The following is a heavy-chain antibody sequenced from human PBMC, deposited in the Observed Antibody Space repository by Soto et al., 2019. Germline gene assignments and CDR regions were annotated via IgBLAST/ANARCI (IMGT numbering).Heavy chain of an antibody. CDR3: EKDVDHIYGFDF. V-gene: IGHV3-9*01. J-gene: IGHJ4*02. CDR1: GFTFGEYA. D-gene: IGHD5-18*01. CDR2: ISWNSGGI. Sequence: PGGSLRLSCVASGFTFGEYAMHWVRQAPGKGLEWVAHISWNSGGIGYADSVKGRFTISRDNAKDSLYLKMDSLRAEDTASYYGEKDVDHIYGFDFWGQRTPVTVSS.